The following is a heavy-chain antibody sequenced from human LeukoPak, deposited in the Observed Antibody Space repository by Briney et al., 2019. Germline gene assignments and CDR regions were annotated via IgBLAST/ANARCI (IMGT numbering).Heavy chain of an antibody. CDR3: ARLEQLAREVFFDP. CDR1: GFTFSSFN. D-gene: IGHD1-1*01. Sequence: GGSLRLSCAAAGFTFSSFNMNWVRQAPGGGLEWVSSISSRSSYIYYADSVTGRFTISRDNAKTSLILQMNSLRAEDTAVYYCARLEQLAREVFFDPWGQGTLVTVSS. V-gene: IGHV3-21*01. J-gene: IGHJ5*02. CDR2: ISSRSSYI.